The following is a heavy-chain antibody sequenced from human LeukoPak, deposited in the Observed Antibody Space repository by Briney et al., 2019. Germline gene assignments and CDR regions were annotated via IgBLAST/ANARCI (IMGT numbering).Heavy chain of an antibody. Sequence: SGGSLRLSCAASGIGVSNDYMSWVRQAPGKGLEWVSAIYADGYTRDAASVKGRFSISRHNSKNTVYLQMDNLRPEDTAVYYCARDRRGEKDFGVWGPGTMVTVSS. CDR2: IYADGYT. J-gene: IGHJ3*01. V-gene: IGHV3-53*04. CDR3: ARDRRGEKDFGV. CDR1: GIGVSNDY.